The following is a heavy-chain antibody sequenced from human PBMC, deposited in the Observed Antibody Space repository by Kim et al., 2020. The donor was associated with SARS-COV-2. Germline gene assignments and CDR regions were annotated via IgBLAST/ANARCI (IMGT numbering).Heavy chain of an antibody. CDR2: IKSKTDGGTK. D-gene: IGHD4-17*01. CDR3: TTPTADYGDYVWGVDY. Sequence: GGSLRLSCAASGFTFSNAWMSWVRQAPGKGLEWVGRIKSKTDGGTKDYAAPVKGRFTISRDDSKNTLYLQMNSLKTEDTAVYYCTTPTADYGDYVWGVDYWGQGTLVTVSS. CDR1: GFTFSNAW. J-gene: IGHJ4*02. V-gene: IGHV3-15*01.